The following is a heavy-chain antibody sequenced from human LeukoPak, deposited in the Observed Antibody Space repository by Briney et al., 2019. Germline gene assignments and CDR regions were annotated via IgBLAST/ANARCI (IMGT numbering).Heavy chain of an antibody. D-gene: IGHD4-23*01. J-gene: IGHJ4*02. CDR2: INSNSGDT. CDR1: GYTFNGYY. CDR3: ARDLATVLTPYFDY. V-gene: IGHV1-2*02. Sequence: ASVKVSCKASGYTFNGYYIHWVRQAPGQGLEWMGWINSNSGDTNYAQKFQDRVTMTRDTSISTVYMELSSLRSDDTALYYCARDLATVLTPYFDYWGQGTLVTVSS.